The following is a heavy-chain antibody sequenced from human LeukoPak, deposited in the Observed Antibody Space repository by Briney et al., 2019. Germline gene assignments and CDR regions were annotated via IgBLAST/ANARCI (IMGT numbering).Heavy chain of an antibody. Sequence: SETLSLTCTVSGYSISSGYYWGWIRQPPGKGLEGIGSLYHSGSTYYNPSLKSRVTISVDTSKNQFSLKLSSVTAADTAVYYCARDTMVRGVNYWGQGTLVTVSS. D-gene: IGHD3-10*01. CDR3: ARDTMVRGVNY. CDR2: LYHSGST. J-gene: IGHJ4*02. V-gene: IGHV4-38-2*02. CDR1: GYSISSGYY.